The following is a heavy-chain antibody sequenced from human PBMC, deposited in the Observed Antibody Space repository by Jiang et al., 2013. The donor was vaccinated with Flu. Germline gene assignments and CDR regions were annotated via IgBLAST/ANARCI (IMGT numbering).Heavy chain of an antibody. Sequence: EVKNTGSSVKVSCTASGYIFTYRYLHWVRQAPGQALEWMGWITPYNGNTDYAQRFRDRLTITRSTSLSSAYMELRGLTSEDTATYFCARSTLTGGDFKGSDYFFDSWGQGTLVTVSS. CDR2: ITPYNGNT. CDR1: GYIFTYRY. CDR3: ARSTLTGGDFKGSDYFFDS. V-gene: IGHV1-45*02. J-gene: IGHJ4*02. D-gene: IGHD2/OR15-2a*01.